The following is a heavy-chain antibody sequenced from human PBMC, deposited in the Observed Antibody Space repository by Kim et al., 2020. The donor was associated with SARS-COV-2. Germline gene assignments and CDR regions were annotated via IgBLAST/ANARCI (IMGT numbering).Heavy chain of an antibody. D-gene: IGHD3-10*01. CDR1: GFIFSAYG. V-gene: IGHV3-33*08. CDR3: ARDPRLGYLGWGSYYYGMDV. J-gene: IGHJ6*02. Sequence: GGSLRLSCAASGFIFSAYGIHWVRQAPGKGLEWVAIIWHDGSQKYYGDSVKGRFTISRDNPKNTVYLEMNTLRAEDTAVYYCARDPRLGYLGWGSYYYGMDVWGQGTTVTVSS. CDR2: IWHDGSQK.